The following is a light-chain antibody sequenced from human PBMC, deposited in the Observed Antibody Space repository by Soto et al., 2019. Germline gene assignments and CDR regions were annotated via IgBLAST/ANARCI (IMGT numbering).Light chain of an antibody. J-gene: IGLJ1*01. CDR3: SSYRSRSTLLYV. CDR1: SSDVGGYNY. Sequence: QSALTQPASVSGSPGQSITISCTGTSSDVGGYNYVSWYQQHPGKAPKLMIYDVSNRPSGVSNRFSGSKSGNTAYLTISGLQAEDEADYYCSSYRSRSTLLYVFGTGTKLTVL. CDR2: DVS. V-gene: IGLV2-14*01.